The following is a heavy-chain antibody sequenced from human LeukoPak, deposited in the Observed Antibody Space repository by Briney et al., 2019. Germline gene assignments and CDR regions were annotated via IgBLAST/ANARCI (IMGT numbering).Heavy chain of an antibody. D-gene: IGHD1-26*01. CDR2: LHSGGHT. Sequence: GRSLRLSCAASGFTISSNYLSWVRQAPGKGLVWISALHSGGHTFYADSVRGRFTISRDNSKNTLYLQMNSLRAEDTAVYYCARDHSSSGSYYTFDYWGQGTLVTVSS. CDR3: ARDHSSSGSYYTFDY. V-gene: IGHV3-66*01. J-gene: IGHJ4*02. CDR1: GFTISSNY.